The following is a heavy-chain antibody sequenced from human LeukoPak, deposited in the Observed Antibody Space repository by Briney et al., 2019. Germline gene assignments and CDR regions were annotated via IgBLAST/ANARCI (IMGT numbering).Heavy chain of an antibody. CDR1: GFTFSDYY. V-gene: IGHV3-11*01. J-gene: IGHJ6*02. Sequence: PGGSLRLSCAASGFTFSDYYMSWIRQAPGKGLEWVSYISSSGSTIYYADSVKGRFTISRDNAKNSLYLQLNSLRAEDTAVYYCARGSYSFYYYYGMDVWGQGTTVTVSS. CDR2: ISSSGSTI. D-gene: IGHD3-10*01. CDR3: ARGSYSFYYYYGMDV.